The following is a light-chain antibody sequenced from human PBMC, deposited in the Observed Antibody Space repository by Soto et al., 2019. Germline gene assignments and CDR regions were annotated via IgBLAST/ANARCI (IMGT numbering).Light chain of an antibody. CDR2: GAS. CDR3: QQHESSVT. CDR1: QNVNNN. V-gene: IGKV3-20*01. Sequence: TLLSQSPGRVSALPGERASLSCRASQNVNNNLAWYQQKAGQAPTLLISGASTRATGIPDRFGGGASATDITITISMLAAEYAAVYYRQQHESSVTFGRGTKVDIK. J-gene: IGKJ4*02.